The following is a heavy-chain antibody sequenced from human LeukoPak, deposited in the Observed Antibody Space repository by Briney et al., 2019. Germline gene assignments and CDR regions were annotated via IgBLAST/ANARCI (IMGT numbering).Heavy chain of an antibody. J-gene: IGHJ4*02. CDR3: AKAAGLGIAAAGTDY. Sequence: QSGGSLRLSCAVSGFAFGSEDMSWVRQSPARGLEWVASISPGGGTTYYADYVKGRFTISRDNSKNSLFVQMNSLRAEDTAVYYCAKAAGLGIAAAGTDYWGQGTLVTVSS. CDR1: GFAFGSED. V-gene: IGHV3-23*01. D-gene: IGHD6-13*01. CDR2: ISPGGGTT.